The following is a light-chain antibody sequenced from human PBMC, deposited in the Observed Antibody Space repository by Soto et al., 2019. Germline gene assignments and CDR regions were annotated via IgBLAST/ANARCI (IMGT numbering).Light chain of an antibody. J-gene: IGKJ2*01. CDR2: GAS. CDR1: QSVTSNY. CDR3: QQYGTSPRT. V-gene: IGKV3-20*01. Sequence: EIVLTQSPGTLSLSPGERGTLSCRASQSVTSNYIAWYQHKPGQAPRLLIYGASSRVTGIPDRFSGSGAGTDFVLTISRLEPEDFAVYYCQQYGTSPRTFGQGNKLEIK.